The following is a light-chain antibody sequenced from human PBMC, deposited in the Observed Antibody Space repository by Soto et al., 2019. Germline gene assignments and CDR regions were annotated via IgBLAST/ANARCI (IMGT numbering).Light chain of an antibody. Sequence: EIVLTQSPATLSLSPGARATLSCRASQNVSSYLAWYQQKPGQAPRLLIYDASNRATGIPARFSGSGSGTDFTLTISSLEPEDFAVYYCQHRSNWYTFGQGTKLEIK. CDR3: QHRSNWYT. V-gene: IGKV3-11*01. J-gene: IGKJ2*01. CDR2: DAS. CDR1: QNVSSY.